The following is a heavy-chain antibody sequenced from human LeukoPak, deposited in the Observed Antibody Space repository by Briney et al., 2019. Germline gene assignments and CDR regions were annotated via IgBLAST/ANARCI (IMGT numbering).Heavy chain of an antibody. CDR1: GGTFSSYT. D-gene: IGHD1-26*01. Sequence: SVKVSCKASGGTFSSYTINWVRQAPGQGLEWMGGIIPIFDTADYAQTFQGRVTITADESTSTAYMELTSLRSEDTAVYYCARDRLPVGATGWFDPWGQGTLVTVSS. CDR2: IIPIFDTA. CDR3: ARDRLPVGATGWFDP. J-gene: IGHJ5*02. V-gene: IGHV1-69*13.